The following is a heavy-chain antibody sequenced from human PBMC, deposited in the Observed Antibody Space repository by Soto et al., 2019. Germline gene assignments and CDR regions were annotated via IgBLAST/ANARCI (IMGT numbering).Heavy chain of an antibody. CDR3: AFDYGDYSDAFDI. CDR2: INSDGSST. Sequence: GGSLRLSCAASGFTFSSYWMHWVRQAPGKGLVWVSRINSDGSSTSYADSVKGRFTISRDNAKNTLYLQMNSLRAEDTAVYYCAFDYGDYSDAFDIWGQGTMVTVSS. D-gene: IGHD4-17*01. J-gene: IGHJ3*02. V-gene: IGHV3-74*01. CDR1: GFTFSSYW.